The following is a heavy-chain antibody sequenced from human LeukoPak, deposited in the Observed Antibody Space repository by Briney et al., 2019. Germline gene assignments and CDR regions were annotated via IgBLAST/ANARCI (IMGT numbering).Heavy chain of an antibody. CDR3: GIMDTSDYYVF. V-gene: IGHV3-23*01. Sequence: PGGSLRLSCTGSGFTFRTYAFSWVRQAPGKGLEWVSATGSNGVTYYADSVKGRFTISRDNSKNALYLQMNGLRADDTAVYYSGIMDTSDYYVFRGQGTLVTVSS. D-gene: IGHD3-22*01. CDR1: GFTFRTYA. CDR2: TGSNGVT. J-gene: IGHJ4*02.